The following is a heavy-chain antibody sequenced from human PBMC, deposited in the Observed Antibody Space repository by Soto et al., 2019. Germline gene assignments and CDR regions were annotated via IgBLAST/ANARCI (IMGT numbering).Heavy chain of an antibody. J-gene: IGHJ4*02. D-gene: IGHD3-22*01. Sequence: QVQLVESGGGVVQPGRSLRLSCAASGFTFSSYGMHWVRQAPGKGLEWVAVISYDGSNKYYADSVKGRFTISRDNSKNTLYLQMNSLRAEDTAVYYCAKDLSITHYDSSGYSKDKPFDYWGQGTLVTVSS. V-gene: IGHV3-30*18. CDR2: ISYDGSNK. CDR1: GFTFSSYG. CDR3: AKDLSITHYDSSGYSKDKPFDY.